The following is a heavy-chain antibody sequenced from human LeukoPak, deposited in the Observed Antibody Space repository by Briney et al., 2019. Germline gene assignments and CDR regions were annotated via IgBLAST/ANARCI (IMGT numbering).Heavy chain of an antibody. CDR3: ARGLVVPAATRYWYFDL. J-gene: IGHJ2*01. CDR1: GYSISSGYY. CDR2: IYQSGST. D-gene: IGHD2-2*01. V-gene: IGHV4-38-2*01. Sequence: PSETLSLTCAVSGYSISSGYYWGWIRQPPGKGLEWIGSIYQSGSTYYNPSLKSRVTMSVDTSKNQFSLKLSSVTAADTAVYYCARGLVVPAATRYWYFDLWGRGTLVTVSS.